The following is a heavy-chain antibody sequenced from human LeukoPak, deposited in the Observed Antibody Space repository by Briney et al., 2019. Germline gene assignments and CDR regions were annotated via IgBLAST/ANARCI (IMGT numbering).Heavy chain of an antibody. J-gene: IGHJ6*02. CDR1: GGSINYYY. CDR3: ARSGAGSPSYGMDV. Sequence: SETLSLTCTVSGGSINYYYWTWIRQPPGKGLEWIGYIYYSGSSGSTNYNPSLKSRVTMSVDTSKNQLSLKLSSVTAADSAVYYCARSGAGSPSYGMDVWGQGTAVTVSS. V-gene: IGHV4-59*01. D-gene: IGHD1-26*01. CDR2: IYYSGSSGST.